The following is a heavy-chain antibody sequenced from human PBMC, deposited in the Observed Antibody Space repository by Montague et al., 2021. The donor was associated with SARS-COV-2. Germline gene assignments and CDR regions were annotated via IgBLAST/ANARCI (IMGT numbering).Heavy chain of an antibody. CDR2: ISWNSGSI. J-gene: IGHJ3*02. Sequence: SLGLSCAASGFTFDDYAMHLVRQAPGKGLEWVSGISWNSGSIGYADSVKGRFAISRDNAKNSLYLQMNSLRAEDTALYYCAKFPQRNYDILIDDAFDIWGQGTMVTVSS. CDR1: GFTFDDYA. V-gene: IGHV3-9*01. CDR3: AKFPQRNYDILIDDAFDI. D-gene: IGHD3-9*01.